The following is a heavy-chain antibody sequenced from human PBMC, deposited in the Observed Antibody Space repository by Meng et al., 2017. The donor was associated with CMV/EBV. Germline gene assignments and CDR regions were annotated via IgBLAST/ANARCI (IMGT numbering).Heavy chain of an antibody. V-gene: IGHV3-20*04. CDR1: GFTFDDYG. J-gene: IGHJ3*02. Sequence: GESLKISCAASGFTFDDYGMSWVRQAPGKGLEWVSGINWNGGSTGYADSVKGRFTISRDNAKNSLYLQMNSLRAEDTALYYCAKAYGSYYIGDAFDIWGQGTMVTVSS. CDR2: INWNGGST. CDR3: AKAYGSYYIGDAFDI. D-gene: IGHD3-10*01.